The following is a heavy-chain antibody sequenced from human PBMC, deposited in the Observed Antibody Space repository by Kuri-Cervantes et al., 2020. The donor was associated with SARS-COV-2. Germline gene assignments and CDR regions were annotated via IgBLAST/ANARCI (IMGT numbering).Heavy chain of an antibody. CDR2: ISGSGETT. Sequence: GESLKISCAASGFTFSSYAMSWVRQAPGKGLEWVSAISGSGETTHYADSVKGRFTISRDNSKTTLYLQMNSLRAEDTAVYYCASDRVGASDYWGQGTLVTVSS. CDR3: ASDRVGASDY. CDR1: GFTFSSYA. J-gene: IGHJ4*02. V-gene: IGHV3-23*01. D-gene: IGHD1-26*01.